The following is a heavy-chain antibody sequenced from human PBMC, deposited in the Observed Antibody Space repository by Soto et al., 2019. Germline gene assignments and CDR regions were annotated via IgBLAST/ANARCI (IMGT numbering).Heavy chain of an antibody. D-gene: IGHD3-9*01. V-gene: IGHV3-9*01. CDR1: GFTFDDYA. Sequence: EVQLVESGGGLVQPGRSLRLSCAASGFTFDDYAMHWVRQAPGKGLEWVSGISWNSGNMGYEDSVKGQFTISRDSAKNSPYLKMNSLKVEDTALYYYARGNAYNIYQYMDVWGKGTTVIVSS. CDR3: ARGNAYNIYQYMDV. J-gene: IGHJ6*03. CDR2: ISWNSGNM.